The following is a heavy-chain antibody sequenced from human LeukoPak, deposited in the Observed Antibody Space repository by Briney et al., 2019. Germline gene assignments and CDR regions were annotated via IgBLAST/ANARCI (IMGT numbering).Heavy chain of an antibody. CDR2: ISSSGSTI. D-gene: IGHD4-17*01. J-gene: IGHJ6*02. V-gene: IGHV3-48*03. CDR1: GFTFSSYE. Sequence: GGSLRLSCAASGFTFSSYEMNWVRQAPGKGLEWVSYISSSGSTIYYADSVKGRFTISRDNAKNSLYLQMNGLGAEDTAVYYCARDYGPTYYYYYGMDVWGQGTTVTVSS. CDR3: ARDYGPTYYYYYGMDV.